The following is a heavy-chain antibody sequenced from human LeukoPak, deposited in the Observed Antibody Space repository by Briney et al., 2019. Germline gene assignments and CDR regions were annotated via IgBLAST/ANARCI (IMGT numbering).Heavy chain of an antibody. CDR1: GGSISNYW. CDR3: ARGYSSSWNYFDY. Sequence: SETLSLTCTVSGGSISNYWWSVIRQPPGKGLEWIGYVFDSGGTNYNPSLKSRVTISVDTSKKQFSLKLSSVTAADTAVYYCARGYSSSWNYFDYWGQGTLVTVSS. V-gene: IGHV4-59*01. CDR2: VFDSGGT. J-gene: IGHJ4*02. D-gene: IGHD6-13*01.